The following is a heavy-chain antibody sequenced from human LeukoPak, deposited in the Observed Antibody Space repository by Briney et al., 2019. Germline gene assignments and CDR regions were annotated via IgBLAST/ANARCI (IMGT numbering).Heavy chain of an antibody. CDR3: ARHVLEVYCSGGSCYKLSPVDY. CDR1: GGSISSSSYY. V-gene: IGHV4-39*01. D-gene: IGHD2-15*01. J-gene: IGHJ4*02. CDR2: IYYSGST. Sequence: SETLSLTCTVSGGSISSSSYYWGWIRQPPGEGLEWIGSIYYSGSTYYNPSLKSRVTISVDTSKNQFSLKLSSVTAADTAVYYCARHVLEVYCSGGSCYKLSPVDYWGQGTLVTVSS.